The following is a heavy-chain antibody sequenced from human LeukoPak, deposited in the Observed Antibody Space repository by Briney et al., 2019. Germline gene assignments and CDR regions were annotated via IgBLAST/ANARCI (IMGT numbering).Heavy chain of an antibody. Sequence: SETLSLTCTVSGYSISSGYYWGWIRQPPGKGLEWIGEINHSGSTNYNPSLKSRVTISVDTSKNQFSLKLSSVTAADTAVYYCARLAGSSSWPYYYYYYYMDVWGKGTTVTISS. CDR2: INHSGST. V-gene: IGHV4-38-2*02. D-gene: IGHD6-13*01. CDR1: GYSISSGYY. J-gene: IGHJ6*03. CDR3: ARLAGSSSWPYYYYYYYMDV.